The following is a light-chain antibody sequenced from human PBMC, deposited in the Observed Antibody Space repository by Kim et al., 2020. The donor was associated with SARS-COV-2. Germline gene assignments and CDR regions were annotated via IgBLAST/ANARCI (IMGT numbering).Light chain of an antibody. V-gene: IGKV3-20*01. CDR3: QQYGDSPST. J-gene: IGKJ1*01. CDR1: QSVSNSY. Sequence: EIVLTQSPGTLSLSPGERATLSCRASQSVSNSYLAWYQQKPGQAPRLLIYGASSRAIGIPDRFSGSGSGTDFTLSISRLEPEDIAVYYCQQYGDSPSTFGQGTKVDIK. CDR2: GAS.